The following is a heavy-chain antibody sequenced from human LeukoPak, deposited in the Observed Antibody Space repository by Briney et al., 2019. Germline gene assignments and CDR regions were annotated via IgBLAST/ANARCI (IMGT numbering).Heavy chain of an antibody. CDR3: VKSNSRYQPWTLDI. V-gene: IGHV4-59*01. CDR1: GMTFSNYW. D-gene: IGHD2-2*01. CDR2: IFYNEGT. J-gene: IGHJ3*02. Sequence: GSLRLSCAASGMTFSNYWMSWVRQPPGKGLEWIGYIFYNEGTSYNPSLKSRVTISVDTSNNQLSLKVNSVTAADTAMYYCVKSNSRYQPWTLDIWGRGTMVTVSS.